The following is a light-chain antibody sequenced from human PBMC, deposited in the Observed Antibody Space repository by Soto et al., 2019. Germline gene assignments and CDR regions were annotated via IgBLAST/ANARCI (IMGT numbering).Light chain of an antibody. Sequence: QSVLTQPPSVSGAPGQRVTIPCTGSSSNIGTGYDVHWYQQLPGTAPKLLIYGNTNRPSGVPDRFSGSKSGTSASLTITGLQAEDGADYYCQSYDSSLSGHVVFGGGTKLTV. CDR1: SSNIGTGYD. V-gene: IGLV1-40*01. CDR3: QSYDSSLSGHVV. CDR2: GNT. J-gene: IGLJ2*01.